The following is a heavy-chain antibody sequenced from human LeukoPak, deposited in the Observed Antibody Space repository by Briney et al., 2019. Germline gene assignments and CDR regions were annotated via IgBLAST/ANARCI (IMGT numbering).Heavy chain of an antibody. CDR3: AAEGTEQHSEDYYYYGMDV. CDR2: TNHSGST. Sequence: SETLSLTCAVYGGSFSGYYWSWIRQPPGKGLEWIGETNHSGSTNYNPSLKSRVTISVDTSKNQFSLKLSSVTAADTAVYYCAAEGTEQHSEDYYYYGMDVWGQGTTVTVPS. J-gene: IGHJ6*02. CDR1: GGSFSGYY. V-gene: IGHV4-34*01. D-gene: IGHD1/OR15-1a*01.